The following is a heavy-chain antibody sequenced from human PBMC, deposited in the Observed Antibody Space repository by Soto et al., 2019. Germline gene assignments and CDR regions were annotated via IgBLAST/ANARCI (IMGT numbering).Heavy chain of an antibody. J-gene: IGHJ4*02. CDR1: GFTFDDYA. D-gene: IGHD3-16*01. Sequence: EVQLVESGGGLVQPGRSLRLSFAASGFTFDDYAMHWVRQAPGKCLEWVSGISWNSGSIAYVDSVKGRFTISRDNARNSLFLQMNSLRAEDTALYYCAKDFGGLGELLAYWGQGTLVTVSS. V-gene: IGHV3-9*01. CDR2: ISWNSGSI. CDR3: AKDFGGLGELLAY.